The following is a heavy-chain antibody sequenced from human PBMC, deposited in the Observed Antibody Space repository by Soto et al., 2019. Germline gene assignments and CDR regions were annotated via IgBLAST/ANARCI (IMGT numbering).Heavy chain of an antibody. Sequence: ASVKVSCKASGYTFTSYDINWVRQATGQGLEWMGWMNPNSANTGYAQKFQGRVTMTRNTSISTAYMELSSLRSEDTAVYYCARVLSWASYYDFWSGYYNYYYYGMDVWGQGTTVTVS. D-gene: IGHD3-3*01. CDR1: GYTFTSYD. V-gene: IGHV1-8*01. CDR3: ARVLSWASYYDFWSGYYNYYYYGMDV. CDR2: MNPNSANT. J-gene: IGHJ6*02.